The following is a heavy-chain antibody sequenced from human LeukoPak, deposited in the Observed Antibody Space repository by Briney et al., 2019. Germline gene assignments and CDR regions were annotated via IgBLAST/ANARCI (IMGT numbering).Heavy chain of an antibody. V-gene: IGHV4-59*08. J-gene: IGHJ4*02. CDR1: GGSINSYY. D-gene: IGHD2-21*01. CDR2: VDDRGNT. CDR3: ARHLAARLGGARFSDY. Sequence: SETLSLTCIVSGGSINSYYWSWIRQPPGKGLEWIAYVDDRGNTNYNPSLKSRVTISADTSRNEFSLQVDYVAAADTAVYYCARHLAARLGGARFSDYWGQGTLVTVPS.